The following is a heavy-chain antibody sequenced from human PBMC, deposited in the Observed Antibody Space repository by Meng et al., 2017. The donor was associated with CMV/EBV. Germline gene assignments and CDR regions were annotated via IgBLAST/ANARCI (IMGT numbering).Heavy chain of an antibody. CDR3: ASLYCSSTSCYKDH. CDR2: IYYSGST. J-gene: IGHJ4*02. Sequence: SETLSLTCTVSGGSVSSVSYYWSWIRQPPGKGLEWIGYIYYSGSTNYNPSLKSRVTISVDTSKNQFSLKLSSVTAADAAVYYCASLYCSSTSCYKDHWGQGTLVTVSS. CDR1: GGSVSSVSYY. V-gene: IGHV4-61*01. D-gene: IGHD2-2*02.